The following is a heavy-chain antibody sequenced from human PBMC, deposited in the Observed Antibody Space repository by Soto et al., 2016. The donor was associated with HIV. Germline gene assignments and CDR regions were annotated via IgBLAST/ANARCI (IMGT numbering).Heavy chain of an antibody. J-gene: IGHJ5*02. Sequence: EDQLLESGGGFIQPGGSLRLSCKASGFTFSSYAMSWVRQTSGKRLEWVATINKNGHDTYYTDSMQGRVTISRDNSNNTLYLQMNSLRVDDTAFYYCTKVGGGRSNWFDPWAREPWSPSLQ. CDR2: INKNGHDT. D-gene: IGHD3-16*01. V-gene: IGHV3-23*01. CDR3: TKVGGGRSNWFDP. CDR1: GFTFSSYA.